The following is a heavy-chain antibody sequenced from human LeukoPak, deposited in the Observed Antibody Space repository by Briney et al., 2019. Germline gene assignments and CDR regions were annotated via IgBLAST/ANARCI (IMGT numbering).Heavy chain of an antibody. CDR2: IYYSGST. Sequence: SETLSLTCTVSGGSISSGGYYWSWIRQHPGKGLEWIGYIYYSGSTSYNPSLKSRVTISVDTSKNQFSLKLSSVTAAGTAVYYCARDWSLDYWGQGTLVTVSS. J-gene: IGHJ4*02. CDR3: ARDWSLDY. CDR1: GGSISSGGYY. V-gene: IGHV4-31*03.